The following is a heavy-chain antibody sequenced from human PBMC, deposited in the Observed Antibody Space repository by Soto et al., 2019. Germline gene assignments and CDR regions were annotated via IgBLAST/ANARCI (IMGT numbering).Heavy chain of an antibody. V-gene: IGHV3-21*01. CDR2: ISSSSSYI. D-gene: IGHD1-20*01. J-gene: IGHJ4*02. CDR1: GFTCSSYS. CDR3: ARDRHPGITGPLFDS. Sequence: GGSLRLSCAASGFTCSSYSMSWVRQAPGKGLEWVSSISSSSSYIYYADSVKGRFTISRDNPKNSLYLQMNSLRAEATAVYYCARDRHPGITGPLFDSWGQGTLVTVSS.